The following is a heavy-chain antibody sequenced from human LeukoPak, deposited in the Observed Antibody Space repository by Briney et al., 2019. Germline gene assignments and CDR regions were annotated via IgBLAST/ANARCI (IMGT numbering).Heavy chain of an antibody. CDR3: AHRGVVREEHFLH. Sequence: SGPTLVKPTQTLTLTCTFSGFSLSRNTVGVGWIRQPPGRALEWLASIYWNDNKRYRPSLRDRVTITKDTSKNQVVLIMTNMDPVDTGTYYCAHRGVVREEHFLHWGQGTLVTVS. V-gene: IGHV2-5*01. D-gene: IGHD3-10*01. J-gene: IGHJ1*01. CDR2: IYWNDNK. CDR1: GFSLSRNTVG.